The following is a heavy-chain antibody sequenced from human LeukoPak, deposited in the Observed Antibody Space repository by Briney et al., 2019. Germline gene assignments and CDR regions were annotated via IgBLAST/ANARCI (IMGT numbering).Heavy chain of an antibody. V-gene: IGHV3-23*01. CDR3: VKDRGGYCSSTSCSLYFDF. Sequence: GGSLRLSCAASGFTFSSYAMSWVRQGPGRGLEWVSSIGSSGYNTYYADSVKGRFTISRDNSDNTLYLQMSSLRAEDTAVYYCVKDRGGYCSSTSCSLYFDFWGQGILVTVSS. J-gene: IGHJ4*02. CDR1: GFTFSSYA. CDR2: IGSSGYNT. D-gene: IGHD2-2*01.